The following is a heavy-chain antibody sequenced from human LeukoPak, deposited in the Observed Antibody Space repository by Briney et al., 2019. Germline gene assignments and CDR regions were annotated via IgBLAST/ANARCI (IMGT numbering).Heavy chain of an antibody. CDR3: TTVDFSGYCSSTSCSEPFDP. J-gene: IGHJ5*02. Sequence: GGSLRLSCAASGFTFSNAWMSWVRQAPGKGLEWVGRIKSKTDGGTTDYTAPVKGRFTISRDDSKNTLYLQMNSLKTEDTAVYYCTTVDFSGYCSSTSCSEPFDPWGQGTLVTVSS. V-gene: IGHV3-15*01. CDR1: GFTFSNAW. CDR2: IKSKTDGGTT. D-gene: IGHD2-2*01.